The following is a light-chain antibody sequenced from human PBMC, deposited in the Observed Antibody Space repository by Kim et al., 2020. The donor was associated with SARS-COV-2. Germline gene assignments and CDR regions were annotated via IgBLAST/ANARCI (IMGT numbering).Light chain of an antibody. Sequence: EIVMTQSPATLSVSPGERATLSCRASQSVSSNLAWYQQKPGQAPRLLIYGASTRATGIPVRFSGSGSGTEFTLTISSLQSEDFAVYYCQQYNNWPPDTFGQGTRLESK. V-gene: IGKV3-15*01. CDR3: QQYNNWPPDT. CDR1: QSVSSN. CDR2: GAS. J-gene: IGKJ5*01.